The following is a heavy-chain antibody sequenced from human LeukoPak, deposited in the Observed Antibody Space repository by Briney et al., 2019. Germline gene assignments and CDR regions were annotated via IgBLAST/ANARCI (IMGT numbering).Heavy chain of an antibody. J-gene: IGHJ6*03. V-gene: IGHV1-69*05. D-gene: IGHD2-15*01. CDR1: GGTFSSYA. CDR2: IIPIFGTA. CDR3: ARGGTMHYYYYYMDV. Sequence: SVKVSCKASGGTFSSYAISWARQAPGQGLEWMGGIIPIFGTANYAQKFQGRVTITTDESTSTAYMELSSLRSEDTAVYYCARGGTMHYYYYYMDVWGKGTTVTVSS.